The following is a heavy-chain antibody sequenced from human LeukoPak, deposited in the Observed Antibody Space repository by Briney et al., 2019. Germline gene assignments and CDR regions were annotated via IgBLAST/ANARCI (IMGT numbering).Heavy chain of an antibody. V-gene: IGHV3-23*01. CDR2: ISGSGGST. CDR3: AKADSGWYPGYFQH. D-gene: IGHD6-19*01. J-gene: IGHJ1*01. CDR1: GFTFSSYG. Sequence: GGTLRLSCAASGFTFSSYGMSWVRQAPGKGLEWVSAISGSGGSTYYADSVKGRFTISRDNSKNTLYLQMNSLRAEDTAVYYCAKADSGWYPGYFQHWGQGTLVTVSS.